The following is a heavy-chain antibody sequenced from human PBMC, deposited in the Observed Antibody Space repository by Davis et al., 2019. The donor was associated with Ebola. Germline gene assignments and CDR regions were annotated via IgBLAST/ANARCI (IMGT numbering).Heavy chain of an antibody. CDR2: IYPGNSDT. V-gene: IGHV5-51*01. CDR1: GNTLTNSW. J-gene: IGHJ3*02. CDR3: ARRGSNSRSFDI. Sequence: GESLKISCQGSGNTLTNSWLAWVRQQPGKGLEWMGIIYPGNSDTRYGPSFQGQVTISADKSISTAYLQWSSLKASDTAIYYCARRGSNSRSFDIWGQGTMVTVSS. D-gene: IGHD4/OR15-4a*01.